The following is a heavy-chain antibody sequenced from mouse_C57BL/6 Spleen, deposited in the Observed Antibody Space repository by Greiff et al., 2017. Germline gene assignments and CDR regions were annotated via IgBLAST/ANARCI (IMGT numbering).Heavy chain of an antibody. J-gene: IGHJ2*01. CDR3: TRPYGNYPFDY. D-gene: IGHD2-1*01. V-gene: IGHV5-9-1*02. CDR2: ISSGGDYI. CDR1: GFTFSSYA. Sequence: DVQLVESGEGLVKPGGSLKLSCAASGFTFSSYAMSWVRQTPEKRLEWVAYISSGGDYIYYADTVKGRFTISRDNARNTLYLQMSSLKSEDTAMYYCTRPYGNYPFDYWGQGTTLTVSS.